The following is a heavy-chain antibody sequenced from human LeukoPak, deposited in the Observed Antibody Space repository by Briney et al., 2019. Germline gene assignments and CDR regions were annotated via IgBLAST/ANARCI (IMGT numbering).Heavy chain of an antibody. CDR3: AKVSGFRVSYYDSSGHRPDY. Sequence: GGSLRLSCAASGFTFSSYAMSWVRRAAGPGLGWCSAISGSGGSRYYAASVTCRVTISCDYSKNTMYLQMNSLRTEDTAVYYCAKVSGFRVSYYDSSGHRPDYWGQGTLVTVSS. CDR2: ISGSGGSR. CDR1: GFTFSSYA. V-gene: IGHV3-23*01. D-gene: IGHD3-22*01. J-gene: IGHJ4*02.